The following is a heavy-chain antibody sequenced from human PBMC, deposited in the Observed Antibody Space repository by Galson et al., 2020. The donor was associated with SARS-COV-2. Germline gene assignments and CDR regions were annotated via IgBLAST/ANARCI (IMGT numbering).Heavy chain of an antibody. D-gene: IGHD3-10*01. CDR1: GFTFSSYA. CDR2: ISSDGSNK. J-gene: IGHJ6*02. V-gene: IGHV3-30*04. Sequence: GGSLRLSCAASGFTFSSYAMHWVRQAPGKGLEWVAVISSDGSNKYYADSVKGRFTISRDNSKNTLYLQMNSLSAEDTAVYYCARGIKKDVLLWFGELAEYYGMDVWGQGTTVTVSS. CDR3: ARGIKKDVLLWFGELAEYYGMDV.